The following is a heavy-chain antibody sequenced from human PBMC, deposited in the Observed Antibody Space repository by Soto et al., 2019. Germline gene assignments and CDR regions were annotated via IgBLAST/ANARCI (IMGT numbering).Heavy chain of an antibody. CDR2: ISARGGSS. V-gene: IGHV3-23*01. Sequence: EVQLLESGGDLVQPGGSLRLACAASGFSFSSYAMVWVRQAPGKGLEWVSVISARGGSSYFADYLKGRFTISSDNSKNMLSLETNRARAEDTAGYFCAKASNEYSASFDHWGQGTLVIVSS. D-gene: IGHD4-4*01. J-gene: IGHJ4*02. CDR1: GFSFSSYA. CDR3: AKASNEYSASFDH.